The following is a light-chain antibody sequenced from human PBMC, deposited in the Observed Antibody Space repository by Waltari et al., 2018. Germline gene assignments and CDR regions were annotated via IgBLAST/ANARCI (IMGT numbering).Light chain of an antibody. Sequence: TLSVSPGERATLSCRASQSVSSNLAWYQQKPGQAPRLLIYGASTRATGIPARFSGSGSGTEFTLTISSLQSEDFAVYYCQQYNNWPPGTFGQGTKVEIK. V-gene: IGKV3-15*01. J-gene: IGKJ1*01. CDR3: QQYNNWPPGT. CDR2: GAS. CDR1: QSVSSN.